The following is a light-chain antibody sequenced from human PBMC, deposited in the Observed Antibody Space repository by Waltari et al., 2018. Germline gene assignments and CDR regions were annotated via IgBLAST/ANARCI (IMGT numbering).Light chain of an antibody. J-gene: IGKJ5*01. CDR3: QQYNRWPPIT. CDR1: QSVSSN. Sequence: EIVMTQSPATLSVSPGETATLSCRASQSVSSNVAWYQKKPGQAPRLPLYDASTRATSIPARFRGSGSGTEFTLTISSLQSEDFAVYYCQQYNRWPPITFGQGTRLEIK. V-gene: IGKV3-15*01. CDR2: DAS.